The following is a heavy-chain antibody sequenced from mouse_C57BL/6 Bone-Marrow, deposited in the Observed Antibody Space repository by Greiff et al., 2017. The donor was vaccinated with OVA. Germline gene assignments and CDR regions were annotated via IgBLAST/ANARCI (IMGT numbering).Heavy chain of an antibody. D-gene: IGHD2-1*01. Sequence: QVQLQQPGAELVKPGASVKLSCKASGYTFTSYWMHWVKQRPGRGLEWIGRIDPNSGGTKYNEQFKSKATLTVDKPSSTAYMQRSSLTSGDSAGYYCARSGGLYYGNYGGWYFDVWGTGTTVTVAS. V-gene: IGHV1-72*01. CDR2: IDPNSGGT. CDR1: GYTFTSYW. J-gene: IGHJ1*03. CDR3: ARSGGLYYGNYGGWYFDV.